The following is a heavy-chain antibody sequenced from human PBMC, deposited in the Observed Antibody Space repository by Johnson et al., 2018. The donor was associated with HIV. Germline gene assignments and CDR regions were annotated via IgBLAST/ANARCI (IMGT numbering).Heavy chain of an antibody. CDR3: ARRSSSWDAFDI. Sequence: SCAASGFSFSNYDMHWVRQVTGYGLEWVSGIGTAGDTYYRGSVKGRFTISRENAKNSLYLQMNSLRAGDTAVYYCARRSSSWDAFDIWGQGTMVTVSS. CDR1: GFSFSNYD. J-gene: IGHJ3*02. D-gene: IGHD6-13*01. V-gene: IGHV3-13*01. CDR2: IGTAGDT.